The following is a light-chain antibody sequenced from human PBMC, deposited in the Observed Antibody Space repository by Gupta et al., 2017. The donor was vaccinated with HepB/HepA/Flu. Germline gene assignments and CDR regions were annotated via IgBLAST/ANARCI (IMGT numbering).Light chain of an antibody. CDR1: SNDVGSFNL. CDR3: CSYANGIRYV. J-gene: IGLJ1*01. Sequence: QSALTQPASVSGSPGQSIIISCTGTSNDVGSFNLVSWFQQHPGKAPKLIIYEVTERPSGVSYRFSGSKSGNTASLTISGLQAEDEADYYCCSYANGIRYVFGTGTKVTVL. V-gene: IGLV2-23*02. CDR2: EVT.